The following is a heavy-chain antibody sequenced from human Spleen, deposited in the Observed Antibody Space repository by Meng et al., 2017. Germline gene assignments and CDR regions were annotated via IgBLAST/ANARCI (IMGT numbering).Heavy chain of an antibody. CDR2: YNRSGST. CDR3: ASQTLQPFTIF. Sequence: ETLSLSSGDTVTSLCKNEVRWTPQHGGKGLEWVGGYNRSGSTTYNASVKSRVTISVDTSKNQFSLKLSSVNDADTAVYYCASQTLQPFTIFWGQGTLVTVSS. D-gene: IGHD3-3*01. CDR1: VTSLCKNE. J-gene: IGHJ4*02. V-gene: IGHV4-34*01.